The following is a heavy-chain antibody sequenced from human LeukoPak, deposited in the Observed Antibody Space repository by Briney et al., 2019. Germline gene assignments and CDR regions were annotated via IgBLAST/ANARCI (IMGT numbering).Heavy chain of an antibody. CDR3: AKRSGSYYHEAFDI. J-gene: IGHJ3*02. Sequence: ASVKVSCKASGYTFTGYYMHWVRQAPGQGLEWMGRINPNSGGTNYAQKFQGRVTMTRDTSISTAYMELSRLRSDDTAAYYCAKRSGSYYHEAFDIWGQGTMVTVSS. V-gene: IGHV1-2*06. CDR2: INPNSGGT. D-gene: IGHD3-10*01. CDR1: GYTFTGYY.